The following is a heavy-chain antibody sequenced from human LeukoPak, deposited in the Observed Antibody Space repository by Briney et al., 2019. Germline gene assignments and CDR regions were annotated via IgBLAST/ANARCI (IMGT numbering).Heavy chain of an antibody. V-gene: IGHV6-1*01. Sequence: SQTLSLTCAISGDSVSSNSATWNWIRQSPSRGLEWLGRTYYKSKWYNDYAVSVESRITINSDTSKNQFSLQLSSVTPEDTAVYYCARVSSPWSPRDAFDIWGQGTVVTVSS. CDR2: TYYKSKWYN. D-gene: IGHD1-26*01. J-gene: IGHJ3*02. CDR1: GDSVSSNSAT. CDR3: ARVSSPWSPRDAFDI.